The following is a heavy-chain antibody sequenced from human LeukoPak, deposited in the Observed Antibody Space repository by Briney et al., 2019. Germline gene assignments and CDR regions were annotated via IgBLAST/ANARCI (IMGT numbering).Heavy chain of an antibody. J-gene: IGHJ4*02. CDR3: ARDRHYYDSSGYPREFDY. V-gene: IGHV3-23*01. D-gene: IGHD3-22*01. CDR2: VSAVDSSR. CDR1: GFAVSSYA. Sequence: PGGSLRLSCAASGFAVSSYAMNWVRQAPGKGLEWVSGVSAVDSSRHYADSAKGRFTISTDNSKNMVYLQMNSLRAEDTAVYYCARDRHYYDSSGYPREFDYWGQGTLVTVSS.